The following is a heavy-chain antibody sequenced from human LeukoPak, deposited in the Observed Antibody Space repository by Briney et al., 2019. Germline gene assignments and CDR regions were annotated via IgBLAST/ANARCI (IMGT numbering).Heavy chain of an antibody. CDR1: GFTFSSYA. CDR3: ARHRFGFDY. V-gene: IGHV4-34*01. D-gene: IGHD3-3*01. CDR2: INHSGST. J-gene: IGHJ4*02. Sequence: GSLRLSCAASGFTFSSYAMSWVRQDPGKGLEWNGEINHSGSTNYNPSLKSLFTISVDTSKNQFSLKLSSVTAADTAVYYCARHRFGFDYWGQGTLVTVSS.